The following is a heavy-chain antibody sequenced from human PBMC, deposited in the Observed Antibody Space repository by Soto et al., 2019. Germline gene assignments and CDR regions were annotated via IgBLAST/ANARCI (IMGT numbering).Heavy chain of an antibody. CDR2: IIPKLGSA. CDR1: GGGNLRDYR. J-gene: IGHJ5*02. CDR3: ARGGDGYIFGAVS. D-gene: IGHD2-21*01. Sequence: QVQLVQSGAEVKEPGSSVKVSCKASGGGNLRDYRTTRVRRAPGQGLEWMGGIIPKLGSANYTQNFQGRVTVTPAGSMKIVYMELRRLRSDATAVYYCARGGDGYIFGAVSWGQGTPVTVSS. V-gene: IGHV1-69*01.